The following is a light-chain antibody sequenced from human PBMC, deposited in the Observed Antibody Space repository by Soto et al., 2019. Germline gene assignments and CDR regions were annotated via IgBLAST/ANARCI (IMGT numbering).Light chain of an antibody. Sequence: QSVLAQPRSVSGSPGQSVTISCTGTNSDVGAYNYVSWYQQHPGKAPKLMIYDVSKRPSGVPDRFSGSKSGNTASLTISGLQAEDEADYYCCSYAGRYIYVFGTGTKVTVL. J-gene: IGLJ1*01. V-gene: IGLV2-11*01. CDR1: NSDVGAYNY. CDR3: CSYAGRYIYV. CDR2: DVS.